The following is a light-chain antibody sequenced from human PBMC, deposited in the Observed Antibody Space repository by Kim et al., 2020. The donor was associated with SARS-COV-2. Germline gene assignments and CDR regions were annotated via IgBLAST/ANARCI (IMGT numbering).Light chain of an antibody. J-gene: IGKJ2*03. CDR3: HQYNNWPLYS. CDR1: QNVGSS. CDR2: DAS. Sequence: SPGERATVSCRARQNVGSSLAWYQQKPGQALRLLIYDASTRATVIPARFSGSGSGTEFTLTISSLQSEDFAVYYCHQYNNWPLYSFGQGTKLEI. V-gene: IGKV3-15*01.